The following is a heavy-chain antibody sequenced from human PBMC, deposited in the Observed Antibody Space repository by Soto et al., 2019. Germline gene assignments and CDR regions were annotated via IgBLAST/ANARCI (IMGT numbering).Heavy chain of an antibody. CDR2: ISGSGGST. CDR3: AKDRVITFGGVIAQPDAFDI. CDR1: GFTFSSYA. J-gene: IGHJ3*02. D-gene: IGHD3-16*02. V-gene: IGHV3-23*01. Sequence: EVQLLESGGGLVQPGGSLRLSCAASGFTFSSYAMRWVRQAPGKGLEWVSAISGSGGSTYYADSVKGRFTISRDNSKNTLYLQMNSLRAEDTAVYYCAKDRVITFGGVIAQPDAFDIWGQGTMVTVSS.